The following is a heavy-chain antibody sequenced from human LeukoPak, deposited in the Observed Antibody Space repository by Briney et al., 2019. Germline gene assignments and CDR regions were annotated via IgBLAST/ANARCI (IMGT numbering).Heavy chain of an antibody. J-gene: IGHJ4*02. CDR1: EFTFSCYA. CDR3: AKDLYSYGTTPLDY. CDR2: ISSSGGST. D-gene: IGHD5-18*01. Sequence: PGGSLRLSCAASEFTFSCYAMSWVRQAPGRGLEWVSAISSSGGSTYYADSVRGRFTISRDNSKNTLYLQVNSLRAEDTAVYYCAKDLYSYGTTPLDYWGQGTLVTVSS. V-gene: IGHV3-23*01.